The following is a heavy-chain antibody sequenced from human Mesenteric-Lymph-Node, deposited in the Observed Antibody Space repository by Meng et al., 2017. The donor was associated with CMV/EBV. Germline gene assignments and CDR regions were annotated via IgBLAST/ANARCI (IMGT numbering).Heavy chain of an antibody. CDR1: GYTFTNYY. J-gene: IGHJ4*02. CDR3: ARGYDSSGYHLDY. V-gene: IGHV1-8*02. Sequence: ASVKVSCKASGYTFTNYYIHWVRQAPGQGLEWMGWINPNSGGTSYTQKFQGRVTMTRNTSISTAYMELSSLRSEDTAVYYCARGYDSSGYHLDYWGQGTLVTVS. CDR2: INPNSGGT. D-gene: IGHD3-22*01.